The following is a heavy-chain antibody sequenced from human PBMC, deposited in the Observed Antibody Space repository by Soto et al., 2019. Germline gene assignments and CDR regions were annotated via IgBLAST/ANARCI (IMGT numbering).Heavy chain of an antibody. D-gene: IGHD3-16*01. CDR1: GFTFSSYS. CDR3: ARVGYYDYIWGSSPAYYMDV. V-gene: IGHV3-48*01. J-gene: IGHJ6*03. CDR2: ISSSSSTI. Sequence: GGSLRLSCAASGFTFSSYSMNWVRQAPGKGLEWVSYISSSSSTIYYADSVKGRFTISRDNAKNSLYLQMNSLRAEDTAVYYCARVGYYDYIWGSSPAYYMDVWGKGTTVTVSS.